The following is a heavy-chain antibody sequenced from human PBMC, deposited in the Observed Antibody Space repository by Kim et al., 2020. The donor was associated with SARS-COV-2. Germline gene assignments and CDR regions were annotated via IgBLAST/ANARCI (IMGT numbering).Heavy chain of an antibody. D-gene: IGHD2-15*01. Sequence: SVKVSCKVSGYTLTELSMHWVRQAPGKGLEWMGGFDPEDGETIYAQKFQGRVTMTEDTSTDTAYMELSSLRSEDTAVYYCATVNSCSGGSCYGSYYYGMDVWGQGTTVTVSS. CDR3: ATVNSCSGGSCYGSYYYGMDV. V-gene: IGHV1-24*01. J-gene: IGHJ6*02. CDR1: GYTLTELS. CDR2: FDPEDGET.